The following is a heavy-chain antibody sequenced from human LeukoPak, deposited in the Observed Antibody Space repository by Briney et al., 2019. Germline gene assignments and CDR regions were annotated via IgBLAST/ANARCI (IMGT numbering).Heavy chain of an antibody. CDR2: ISSNGGST. CDR3: ARDGEWEPLLY. V-gene: IGHV3-64*01. CDR1: GFTFSSYA. D-gene: IGHD1-26*01. Sequence: GGSLRLSCAASGFTFSSYALHCVRPAPGKGLEYVSPISSNGGSTYSAHSVKGSFSPSRDTSPNTLSLQMGRLRAEDMAVYYCARDGEWEPLLYWGQGTLVTVSS. J-gene: IGHJ4*02.